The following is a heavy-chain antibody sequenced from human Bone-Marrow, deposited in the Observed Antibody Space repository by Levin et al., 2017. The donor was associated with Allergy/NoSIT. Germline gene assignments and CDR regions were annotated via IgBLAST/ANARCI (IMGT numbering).Heavy chain of an antibody. D-gene: IGHD4-17*01. Sequence: GESLKISCTASGFIFKNFAMAWIRQAPGRGLEWVSLITSTGNDTYYSEDVKGRFTISRDNSKNNLYLDMTSLRADDAALYFCAKTRYGGYHFDYWGQGSLLAVSS. CDR2: ITSTGNDT. CDR1: GFIFKNFA. J-gene: IGHJ4*02. V-gene: IGHV3-23*05. CDR3: AKTRYGGYHFDY.